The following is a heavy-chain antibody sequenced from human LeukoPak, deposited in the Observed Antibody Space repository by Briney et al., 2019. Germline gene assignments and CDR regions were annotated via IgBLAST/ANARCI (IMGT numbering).Heavy chain of an antibody. CDR3: ARGRDSRGYQFMGFDS. CDR1: GGSISSGNYY. J-gene: IGHJ4*02. Sequence: PSETLSLTCSVSGGSISSGNYYWNWIRQPAGKGLEWIGRIWADGAPTYRPSLKSRVTISVDTSKNQFSLRLSSVTAADTAVYYCARGRDSRGYQFMGFDSWGQGTLVTVSS. CDR2: IWADGAP. D-gene: IGHD3-22*01. V-gene: IGHV4-61*02.